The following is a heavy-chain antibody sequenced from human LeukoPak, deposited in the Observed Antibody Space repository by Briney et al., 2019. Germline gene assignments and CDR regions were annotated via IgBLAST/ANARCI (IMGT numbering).Heavy chain of an antibody. CDR1: GFTFSSYW. CDR2: IYGGGST. D-gene: IGHD2-2*01. V-gene: IGHV3-53*05. Sequence: GGSLRLSCAASGFTFSSYWMSWVRQAPGKGLEWVSVIYGGGSTYYSDSVKGRFTISRDTSKNTVSLQMNSLRAEDTALYYCAKDVVPRGLNWFDPWGQGTLVTVSS. CDR3: AKDVVPRGLNWFDP. J-gene: IGHJ5*02.